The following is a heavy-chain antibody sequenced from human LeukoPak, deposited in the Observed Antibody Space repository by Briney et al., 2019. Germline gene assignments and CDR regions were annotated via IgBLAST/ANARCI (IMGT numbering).Heavy chain of an antibody. CDR1: GYTFTSYA. J-gene: IGHJ3*02. CDR3: AILKAAVAGTVMAFDI. V-gene: IGHV7-4-1*02. D-gene: IGHD6-19*01. CDR2: INTNTGNP. Sequence: ASVKVSCKASGYTFTSYAMSWVRQAPGQGLEWMGWINTNTGNPTYAQGFTGRFVFSLDTSVSTAYLQISSLKAEDTAVYYCAILKAAVAGTVMAFDIWGQGTMVTVSS.